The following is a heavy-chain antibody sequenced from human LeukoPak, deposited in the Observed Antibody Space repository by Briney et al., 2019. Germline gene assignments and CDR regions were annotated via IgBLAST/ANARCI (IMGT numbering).Heavy chain of an antibody. CDR3: AKGAGGGYSYGPVDY. CDR1: GGTFSSYA. Sequence: SVKVSYKASGGTFSSYAISWVRQAPGQGLEWMGRIIPILGIANYAQKFQGRVTITADKSTSTAYMELSSLRAEDTAVYYCAKGAGGGYSYGPVDYCGQGTLVTVPS. J-gene: IGHJ4*02. V-gene: IGHV1-69*04. CDR2: IIPILGIA. D-gene: IGHD5-18*01.